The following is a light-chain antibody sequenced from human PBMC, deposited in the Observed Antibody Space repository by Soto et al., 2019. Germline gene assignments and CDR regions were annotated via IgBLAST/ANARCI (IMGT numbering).Light chain of an antibody. CDR3: QQYYKWPSWT. CDR2: GAS. Sequence: EIVITQSPATLSVSPGEGATLSCRASQGIGNTLAWYQQKPGQAPRLLVYGASTRATDISSRFSGSGSGTEFTLTISRLQSEDLAVYYCQQYYKWPSWTFGQGTKVDIK. V-gene: IGKV3-15*01. CDR1: QGIGNT. J-gene: IGKJ1*01.